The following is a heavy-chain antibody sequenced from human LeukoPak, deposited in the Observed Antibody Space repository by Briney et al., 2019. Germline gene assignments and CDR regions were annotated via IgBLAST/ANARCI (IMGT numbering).Heavy chain of an antibody. J-gene: IGHJ4*02. V-gene: IGHV4-34*01. CDR3: ARSGDSSGYSDY. CDR2: INHRGTT. D-gene: IGHD3-22*01. Sequence: SETLSLTCAVYGGSFSGYYWNWIRQPPGKGLEWIGEINHRGTTNYNPSLKSRVTLSVDTSKNQFSLKLSSVTAADTAVYYCARSGDSSGYSDYWGQGTLVTVSS. CDR1: GGSFSGYY.